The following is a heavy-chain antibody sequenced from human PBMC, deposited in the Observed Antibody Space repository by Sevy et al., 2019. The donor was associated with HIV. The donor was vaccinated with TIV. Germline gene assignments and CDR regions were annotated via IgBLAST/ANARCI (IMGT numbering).Heavy chain of an antibody. D-gene: IGHD3-16*01. J-gene: IGHJ6*02. Sequence: GGSLRLSCAASGFTFSSYWMSWVRQAPGKGLEWVANIKQDGSEKYYVDSVKGRFTISRDNAKNSLYVQMNSLRAEDTAVYYCARDWAVTYYYYYGMDVWGQGTTVTVSS. CDR3: ARDWAVTYYYYYGMDV. CDR1: GFTFSSYW. CDR2: IKQDGSEK. V-gene: IGHV3-7*03.